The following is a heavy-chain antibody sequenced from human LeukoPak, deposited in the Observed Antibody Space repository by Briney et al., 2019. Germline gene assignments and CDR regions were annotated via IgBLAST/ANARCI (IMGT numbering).Heavy chain of an antibody. V-gene: IGHV5-51*01. CDR1: GHTFAMYW. CDR3: ARGGYTYGPFDS. CDR2: VHAGDSDT. J-gene: IGHJ4*02. D-gene: IGHD5-18*01. Sequence: GESLKISCKGFGHTFAMYWIGWVRQMPGKGLEWMGIVHAGDSDTTYSPSFQGHVTISADKSINTAYLRLSNLKASDTAMYYCARGGYTYGPFDSWGQGTLVTVSS.